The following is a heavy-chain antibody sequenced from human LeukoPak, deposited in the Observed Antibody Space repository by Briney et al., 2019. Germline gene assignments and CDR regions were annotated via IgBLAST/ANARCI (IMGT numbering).Heavy chain of an antibody. CDR3: ARWSGGITNWFDP. J-gene: IGHJ5*02. Sequence: SSETLSLTCAVSGYSISSGYYWGWIRQPPGKGLEWIGSIYHSGSTYYNPSLKSRVTISVDTSKNQFSLKLSSVTAADTAVYYCARWSGGITNWFDPWGQGTLVTVSS. CDR2: IYHSGST. V-gene: IGHV4-38-2*01. CDR1: GYSISSGYY. D-gene: IGHD2-15*01.